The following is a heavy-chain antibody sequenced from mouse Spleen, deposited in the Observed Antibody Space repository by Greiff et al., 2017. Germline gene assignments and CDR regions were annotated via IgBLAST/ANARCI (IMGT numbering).Heavy chain of an antibody. CDR1: GYTFTSYW. D-gene: IGHD4-1*01. CDR2: IYPSDSYT. CDR3: TKDWEY. V-gene: IGHV1-69*02. J-gene: IGHJ2*01. Sequence: QVQLQQPGAELVRPGASVKLSCKASGYTFTSYWINWVKQRPGQGLEWIGNIYPSDSYTNYNQKFKDKATLTVDKSSSTAYMQLSSPTSEDSAVYYCTKDWEYWGQGTTLTVSS.